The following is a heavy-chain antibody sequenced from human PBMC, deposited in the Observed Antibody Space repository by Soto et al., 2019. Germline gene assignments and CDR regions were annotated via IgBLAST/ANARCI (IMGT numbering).Heavy chain of an antibody. V-gene: IGHV3-74*01. CDR1: GFSLSNYW. J-gene: IGHJ6*02. CDR3: ARGGSSSPKGMDV. D-gene: IGHD2-2*01. Sequence: GGSLRLSCAASGFSLSNYWMHWVRQGPGKGLVWVSRLNRDGSSTDYADSVKGRFAISRDIAKSTVYLQMNSLRAEDTAVYYCARGGSSSPKGMDVWGQGPTVTVSS. CDR2: LNRDGSST.